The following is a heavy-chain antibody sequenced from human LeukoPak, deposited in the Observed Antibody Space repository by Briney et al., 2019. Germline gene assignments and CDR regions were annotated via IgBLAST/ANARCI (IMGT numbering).Heavy chain of an antibody. CDR3: ARDYGSGSFEYYFDY. CDR1: GFTFSSYS. CDR2: ISSSSYI. J-gene: IGHJ4*02. Sequence: GGSLRLSCAASGFTFSSYSMNWIRQAPGKGLEWVSSISSSSYIYYADSVKGRFTISRDNAKNSLYLQMNSLRAEDTAVYYCARDYGSGSFEYYFDYWGQGTLVTVSS. V-gene: IGHV3-21*01. D-gene: IGHD3-10*01.